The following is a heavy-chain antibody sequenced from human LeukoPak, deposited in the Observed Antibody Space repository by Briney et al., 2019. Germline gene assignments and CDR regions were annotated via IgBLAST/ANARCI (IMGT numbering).Heavy chain of an antibody. CDR1: GHTFTGYY. CDR3: ARTGGWYYFDY. J-gene: IGHJ4*02. CDR2: INPNSGGT. V-gene: IGHV1-2*02. Sequence: ASVKVSCKASGHTFTGYYMHWVRQAPGQGLEWMGWINPNSGGTNYAQKFQGRVTMTRDTSISTAYMKLSSLRSEDTAVYYCARTGGWYYFDYWGQGTLVTVSS. D-gene: IGHD6-19*01.